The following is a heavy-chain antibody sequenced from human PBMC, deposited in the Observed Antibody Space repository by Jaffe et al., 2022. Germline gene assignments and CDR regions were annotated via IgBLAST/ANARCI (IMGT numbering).Heavy chain of an antibody. CDR1: GGTFSSYT. V-gene: IGHV1-69*08. CDR3: ARDLGSIAVDIL. Sequence: QVQLVQSGAEVKKPGSSVKVSCKASGGTFSSYTISWVRQAPGQGLEWMGRIIPILGIANYAQKFQGRVTITADKSTSTAYMELSSLRSEDTAVYYCARDLGSIAVDILWGQGTLVTVSS. D-gene: IGHD6-19*01. J-gene: IGHJ4*02. CDR2: IIPILGIA.